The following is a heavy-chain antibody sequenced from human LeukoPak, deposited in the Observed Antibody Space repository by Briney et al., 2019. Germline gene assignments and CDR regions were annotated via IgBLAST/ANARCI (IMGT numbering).Heavy chain of an antibody. V-gene: IGHV4-34*01. Sequence: KPSETLSLTCAVYGGSFSGYYWSWIRQPPGKGLEWIGEINHSGSTNYNPSLKSRVTISVGTSKNQFSLKLSSVTAADTAVYYCARRHASGRYGGNSFFTYWGQGTLVTVSS. CDR3: ARRHASGRYGGNSFFTY. D-gene: IGHD4-23*01. CDR1: GGSFSGYY. CDR2: INHSGST. J-gene: IGHJ4*02.